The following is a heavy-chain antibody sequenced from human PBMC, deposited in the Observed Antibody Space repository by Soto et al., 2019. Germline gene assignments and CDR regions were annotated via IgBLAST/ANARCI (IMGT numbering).Heavy chain of an antibody. D-gene: IGHD3-22*01. CDR2: MSFDGGNK. CDR1: GFTFNSYA. Sequence: HPGGSLRLSCAASGFTFNSYAIHWVRQAPGKGLEWVSVMSFDGGNKDYADSVKGRFTISRDNSKNTLYLQMNNLRAEDMAVYYCARDGWLYYDSTSQGMDVWGQGTTVTVSS. CDR3: ARDGWLYYDSTSQGMDV. V-gene: IGHV3-30-3*01. J-gene: IGHJ6*02.